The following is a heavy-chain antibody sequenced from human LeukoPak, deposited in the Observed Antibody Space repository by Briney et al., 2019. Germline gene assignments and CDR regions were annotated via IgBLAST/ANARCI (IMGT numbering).Heavy chain of an antibody. CDR3: ARGDYYYMDV. CDR1: GGSISSYY. D-gene: IGHD1-26*01. Sequence: SETLSLTCRVSGGSISSYYWSWIRQPPGKGLEWIGYIYSSGSTNYNPSLKSRVTISADTSKNQFSLKLSSVTAADTAVYYCARGDYYYMDVWGKGTTVTVPS. J-gene: IGHJ6*03. V-gene: IGHV4-59*01. CDR2: IYSSGST.